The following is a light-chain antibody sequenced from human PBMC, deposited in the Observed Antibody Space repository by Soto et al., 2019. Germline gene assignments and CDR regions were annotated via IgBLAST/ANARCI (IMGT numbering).Light chain of an antibody. CDR1: QSFSSY. CDR2: DAS. V-gene: IGKV3-11*01. CDR3: QQRRKSPLM. Sequence: EIVLTQSPATLSLSPGDRATLSCRASQSFSSYLAWYQQKPGQAPRLLIYDASNSATCIPARFSCSGSGTDFTLTISSLEPENFAVYYCQQRRKSPLMFGQGTKVEIK. J-gene: IGKJ1*01.